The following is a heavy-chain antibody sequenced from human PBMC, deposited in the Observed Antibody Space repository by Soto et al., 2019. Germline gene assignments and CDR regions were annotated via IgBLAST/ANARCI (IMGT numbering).Heavy chain of an antibody. CDR3: AKANKFCSRNNCYVFDY. V-gene: IGHV3-23*01. D-gene: IGHD2-2*01. CDR2: LSDSGGRT. J-gene: IGHJ4*02. CDR1: GFTFSGYA. Sequence: EVQLLESGGDMVQPGGSLRLSCTVSGFTFSGYAMNWVRQAPGKGLEGVSSLSDSGGRTYYADSVKGRFTISRDNLKNTLYLEMNSLRAEDTAVYYCAKANKFCSRNNCYVFDYWGQGTLGTVSS.